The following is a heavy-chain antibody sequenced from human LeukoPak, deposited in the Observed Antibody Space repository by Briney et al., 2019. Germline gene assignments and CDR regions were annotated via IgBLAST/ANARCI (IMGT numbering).Heavy chain of an antibody. D-gene: IGHD2-21*02. CDR1: GGSISSSRFY. Sequence: SETLSLTCIVSGGSISSSRFYWGWIRQPPGKGLEWIGTIYYSGSTYCNPSLKSRVTITADTSKNQFSLNLSSVTAADTGVYYCARHVSSDLRIVVVTSDWYFDRWGRGTLVTVSS. V-gene: IGHV4-39*01. CDR2: IYYSGST. CDR3: ARHVSSDLRIVVVTSDWYFDR. J-gene: IGHJ2*01.